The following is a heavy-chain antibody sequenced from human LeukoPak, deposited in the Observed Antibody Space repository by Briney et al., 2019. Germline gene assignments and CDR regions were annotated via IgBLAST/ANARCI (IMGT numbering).Heavy chain of an antibody. CDR3: TRAIRVGIVRFDY. Sequence: GASVKVSCKGSGYSFTTYYIHWVRRAPGQGPEWMGIINPGDGSTNYAQKFQGRVSMTTDSSTSTVYMHLSSLTSEDTAVYYCTRAIRVGIVRFDYWGQGTLVTVSS. J-gene: IGHJ4*02. CDR2: INPGDGST. V-gene: IGHV1-46*01. D-gene: IGHD3-10*01. CDR1: GYSFTTYY.